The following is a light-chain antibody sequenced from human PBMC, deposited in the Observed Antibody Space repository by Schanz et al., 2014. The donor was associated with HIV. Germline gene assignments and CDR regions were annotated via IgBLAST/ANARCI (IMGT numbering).Light chain of an antibody. CDR1: SSNIGAGYD. CDR2: GNS. Sequence: QSVLTQPPSVSGAPGQRVTISCTGNSSNIGAGYDVHWYQQLPGTAPELLIYGNSNRPSGVPDRFSGSKSGTSASLVISGLQSEDEADYYCSSYTSSSTCVFGTGTKLTVL. V-gene: IGLV1-40*01. CDR3: SSYTSSSTCV. J-gene: IGLJ1*01.